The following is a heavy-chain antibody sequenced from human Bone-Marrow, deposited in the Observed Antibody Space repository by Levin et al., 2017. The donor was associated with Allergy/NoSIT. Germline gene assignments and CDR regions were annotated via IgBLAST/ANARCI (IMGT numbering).Heavy chain of an antibody. CDR2: IWYDGSDK. D-gene: IGHD6-19*01. V-gene: IGHV3-33*06. J-gene: IGHJ4*02. CDR1: GFTFSSYG. Sequence: PGGSLRLSCAASGFTFSSYGMHWVCQAPGKGLEWVAVIWYDGSDKYYVDSVKGRFTISRDNSKKTLYLQMNSLRAEDTAVYYCAKAVAGTGTPHLWGQGTLVTVSS. CDR3: AKAVAGTGTPHL.